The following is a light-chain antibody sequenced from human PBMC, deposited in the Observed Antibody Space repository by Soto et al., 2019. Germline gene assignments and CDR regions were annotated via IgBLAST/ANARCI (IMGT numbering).Light chain of an antibody. CDR1: QAISNY. CDR3: QKYNGVPLT. CDR2: AAS. V-gene: IGKV1-27*01. J-gene: IGKJ4*01. Sequence: DIQMTQSPSSLSASVGDRVTITCQASQAISNYLAWYQQKPGKVPKLLIYAASTLQSGVPSRFSGSGSGTDFTLTISSLQPEDVATYYCQKYNGVPLTFGGGTKVEIK.